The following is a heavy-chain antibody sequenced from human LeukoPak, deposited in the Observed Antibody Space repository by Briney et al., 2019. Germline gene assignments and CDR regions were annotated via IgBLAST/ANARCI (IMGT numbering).Heavy chain of an antibody. CDR2: IRQDGDTK. V-gene: IGHV3-7*03. D-gene: IGHD6-13*01. J-gene: IGHJ4*02. CDR1: GFPFNAYW. CDR3: ARSLPYGTTWYGRSDF. Sequence: GGSLRLSCAASGFPFNAYWMTWVRQAPGKGLEWVANIRQDGDTKYYGGSVKGRFTISRVNAMNSLYLQMNSLRAEDTAIYYCARSLPYGTTWYGRSDFWGQGTLVTVSS.